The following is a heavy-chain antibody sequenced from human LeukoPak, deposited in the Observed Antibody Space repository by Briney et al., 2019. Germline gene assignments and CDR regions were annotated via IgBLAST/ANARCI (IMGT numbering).Heavy chain of an antibody. V-gene: IGHV4-61*02. D-gene: IGHD4-11*01. CDR2: LYTSGIT. Sequence: SQTLSLTCTVSGASISSGSYSWSWIRQPAGEGLEWIGRLYTSGITNYNSSLKSRITMSVDTPKNQFSLKLSSVTAADTAVYYCARGSAYRSFDYWGQGTLVSVSS. CDR3: ARGSAYRSFDY. J-gene: IGHJ4*02. CDR1: GASISSGSYS.